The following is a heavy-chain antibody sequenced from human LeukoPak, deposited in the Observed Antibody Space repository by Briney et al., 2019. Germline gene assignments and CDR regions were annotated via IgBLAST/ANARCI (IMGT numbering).Heavy chain of an antibody. V-gene: IGHV4-59*01. CDR1: GGSFSTSY. J-gene: IGHJ4*02. Sequence: SETLSLTCTASGGSFSTSYWSWIRQPPGKGLQWIGYIYYNGNTNYNPSLKRRVTMSVDTSRNQFSLKLTSVTAADTAVYYCASLDYWGQGTLVTVSS. CDR3: ASLDY. CDR2: IYYNGNT.